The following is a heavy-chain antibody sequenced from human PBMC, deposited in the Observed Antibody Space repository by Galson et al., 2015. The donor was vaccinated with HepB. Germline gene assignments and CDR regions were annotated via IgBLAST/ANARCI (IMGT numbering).Heavy chain of an antibody. J-gene: IGHJ6*02. D-gene: IGHD4-17*01. Sequence: SLRLSCAASGFSFSSYAMHWVRQAPGKGLEWVAVISYDGSNKYYADSVKGRFTISRDNSKNTLYLQMNSLRAEDTAVYYCARGRYGDRTYYYYYGMDVWGQGTTVTVSS. CDR1: GFSFSSYA. CDR3: ARGRYGDRTYYYYYGMDV. CDR2: ISYDGSNK. V-gene: IGHV3-30*04.